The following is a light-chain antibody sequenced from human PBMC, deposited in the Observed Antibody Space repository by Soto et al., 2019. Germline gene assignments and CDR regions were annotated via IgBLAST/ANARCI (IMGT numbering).Light chain of an antibody. Sequence: EIVLTQSPATLSLSPGERATLSCRASQSVSRYLAWYQQKPGQAPRLLIYDASNRATGIPARFSGSGSETDFTLTISSLEPEDFAVYYCQQGSNWPPLTFGGGTKVEIK. CDR2: DAS. CDR1: QSVSRY. J-gene: IGKJ4*01. V-gene: IGKV3-11*01. CDR3: QQGSNWPPLT.